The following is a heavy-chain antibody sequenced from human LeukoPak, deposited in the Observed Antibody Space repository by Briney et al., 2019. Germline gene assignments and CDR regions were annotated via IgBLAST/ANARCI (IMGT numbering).Heavy chain of an antibody. J-gene: IGHJ4*02. D-gene: IGHD2-15*01. CDR1: GFTFSSYA. CDR2: ISSNGGST. Sequence: GGSLRLSCAASGFTFSSYAMHWVRQAPGKGLEYVSAISSNGGSTYYANSVKGRFTISRDNSKNTLYLQMGSLRAEDMAVYYCAREYCSGGRCYYYFDYWGQGTLVTVSS. V-gene: IGHV3-64*01. CDR3: AREYCSGGRCYYYFDY.